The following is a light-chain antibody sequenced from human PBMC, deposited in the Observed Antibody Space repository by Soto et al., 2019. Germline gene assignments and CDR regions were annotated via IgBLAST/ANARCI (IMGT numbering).Light chain of an antibody. J-gene: IGKJ4*01. Sequence: DIQMTQSPSTLSASVGDSVTITCRASQNIRNWLAWYQQKPGKVPKLLIYAASTLQSGVPSRFSGSGSGTDFTLTISSLQPEDVATYYCQKYNSAPLTFGGGTKVDIK. CDR3: QKYNSAPLT. V-gene: IGKV1-27*01. CDR1: QNIRNW. CDR2: AAS.